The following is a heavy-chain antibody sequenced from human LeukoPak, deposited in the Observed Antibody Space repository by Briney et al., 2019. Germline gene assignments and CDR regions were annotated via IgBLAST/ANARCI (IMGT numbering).Heavy chain of an antibody. Sequence: PSETLSLTCTVSGGSISSYYWSWIRQPPGKGLEWIGYIYYSGSTKYNPSLKSRVTMSVDTSTNQFSLKLSSVTAADTAVYYCAGRTYYYDSSGYYFDYWGQGTLVTVSS. V-gene: IGHV4-59*12. J-gene: IGHJ4*02. CDR1: GGSISSYY. CDR2: IYYSGST. CDR3: AGRTYYYDSSGYYFDY. D-gene: IGHD3-22*01.